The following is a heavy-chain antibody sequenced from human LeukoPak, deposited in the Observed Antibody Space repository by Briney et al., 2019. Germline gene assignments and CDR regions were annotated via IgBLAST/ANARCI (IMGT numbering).Heavy chain of an antibody. Sequence: SETLSLTCTVSTGSISSYYWSWVRRFPGRGLEWIGYIYYTGITNYNPSLKSRVTVSVDTTKNQFSLNLRSVTAADTAVYYCARDLYSFGHFDYWGQGILVTVSS. V-gene: IGHV4-59*01. J-gene: IGHJ4*02. CDR3: ARDLYSFGHFDY. CDR1: TGSISSYY. CDR2: IYYTGIT. D-gene: IGHD5-18*01.